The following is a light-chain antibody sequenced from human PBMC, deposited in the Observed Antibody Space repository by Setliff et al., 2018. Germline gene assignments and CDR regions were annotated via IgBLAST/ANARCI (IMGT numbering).Light chain of an antibody. V-gene: IGKV1-9*01. Sequence: DIQLTQSPSFLSASVGDRVTITCRASQDISSYLGWYQQKAGKAPRLLIYAASTLQSGVPSRFSGSGSGTEYTLTISSLQPEDVATYYCQQLYSYPRTFGPGTKVDIK. J-gene: IGKJ3*01. CDR3: QQLYSYPRT. CDR1: QDISSY. CDR2: AAS.